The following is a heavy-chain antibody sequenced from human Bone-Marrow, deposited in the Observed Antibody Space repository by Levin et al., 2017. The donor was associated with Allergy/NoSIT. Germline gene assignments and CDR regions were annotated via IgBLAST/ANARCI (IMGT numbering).Heavy chain of an antibody. D-gene: IGHD6-19*01. CDR1: GASISSYH. CDR3: ARDRVLASSGTYYYYGMAV. Sequence: ESLKISCIVSGASISSYHWSWIRQPPGKGLEWIGYIYYSGSTNYNPSFKSRVTMSVDTSRNQFSLTLNSVTAADTAVYYCARDRVLASSGTYYYYGMAVWGQGTTVTVSS. V-gene: IGHV4-59*01. CDR2: IYYSGST. J-gene: IGHJ6*02.